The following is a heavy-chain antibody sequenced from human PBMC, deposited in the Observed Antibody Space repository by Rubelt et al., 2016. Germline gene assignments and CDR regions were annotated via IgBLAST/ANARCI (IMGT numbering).Heavy chain of an antibody. CDR2: IYYSGST. CDR3: ARDGRVTSPLPDY. D-gene: IGHD4-11*01. Sequence: ETLSLTCTVSGGSISSSSYYWGWIRQPPGKGLEWIGSIYYSGSTYYNPPLKSRVTISVDTSKNQFSLKLSSVTAADTAVYYCARDGRVTSPLPDYWGQGTLVTVSS. CDR1: GGSISSSSYY. V-gene: IGHV4-39*02. J-gene: IGHJ4*02.